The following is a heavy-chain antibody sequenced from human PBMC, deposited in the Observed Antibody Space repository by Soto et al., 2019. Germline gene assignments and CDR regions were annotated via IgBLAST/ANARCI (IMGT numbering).Heavy chain of an antibody. CDR2: INHSGST. J-gene: IGHJ6*02. D-gene: IGHD4-4*01. V-gene: IGHV4-34*01. Sequence: TLSLTCAVYGVSFSGYYWSWIRQPPGKGLEWIGEINHSGSTNYNPSLKSRVTISVDTSKNQFSLKLSSVTAADTAAYYCARGHYSRYYYGMDVWGQGTTVTVSS. CDR3: ARGHYSRYYYGMDV. CDR1: GVSFSGYY.